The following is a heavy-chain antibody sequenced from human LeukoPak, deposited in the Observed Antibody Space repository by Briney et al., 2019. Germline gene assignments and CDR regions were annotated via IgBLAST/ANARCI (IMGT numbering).Heavy chain of an antibody. V-gene: IGHV1-18*01. D-gene: IGHD2-21*02. J-gene: IGHJ5*02. Sequence: GASVKVSCKASGYTFTSYGISWVRQAPGQGLEWMGWISAYNGNTNYAQKLQGRVTMTTDTSTSTAYMELRSLRSDDTAVYYCARVSYCGGDCYKTNWFDHWGQGTLVTVSS. CDR1: GYTFTSYG. CDR3: ARVSYCGGDCYKTNWFDH. CDR2: ISAYNGNT.